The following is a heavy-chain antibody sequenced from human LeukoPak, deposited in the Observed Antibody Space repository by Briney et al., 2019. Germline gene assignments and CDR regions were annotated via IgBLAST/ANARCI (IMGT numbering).Heavy chain of an antibody. J-gene: IGHJ6*03. V-gene: IGHV4-59*01. D-gene: IGHD2-2*01. CDR2: IYYSGST. Sequence: SETLSLTCTVSGGSISSYYWSWIRQPPGKGMEWIGYIYYSGSTNYNSSLKSRVTISVDTSKNQFSLKLSSVTAADTAVYCCALGSVPATYYYYMDVWGKGTTVTVSS. CDR3: ALGSVPATYYYYMDV. CDR1: GGSISSYY.